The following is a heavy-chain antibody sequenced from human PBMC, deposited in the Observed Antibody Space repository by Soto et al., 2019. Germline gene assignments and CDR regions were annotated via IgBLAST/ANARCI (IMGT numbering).Heavy chain of an antibody. CDR1: GYRFSSYW. D-gene: IGHD6-19*01. CDR3: ARPFETSGWVDY. Sequence: GESLKISCKGSGYRFSSYWIAWVRQMPGKGLEWMGIIYPGDSDTRYSPSFQGQVTFSVDKSNNTAYLQWSSLKASDTAMYFCARPFETSGWVDYWGQGTRVTVSS. V-gene: IGHV5-51*01. CDR2: IYPGDSDT. J-gene: IGHJ4*02.